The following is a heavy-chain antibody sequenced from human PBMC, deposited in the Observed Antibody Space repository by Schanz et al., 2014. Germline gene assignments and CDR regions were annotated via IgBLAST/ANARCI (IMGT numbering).Heavy chain of an antibody. J-gene: IGHJ4*02. D-gene: IGHD1-20*01. Sequence: EVQLVESGGGLVKPGGSLRLSCAASGFTFTNAWMSWVRQAPGRGLEWLGRIKRETDGGTTDYAAPVKGRVTISRDDSKNTLYLQMNSLRTEDTAVYYCATAVRVTGFDYRGQGTLVIVSP. V-gene: IGHV3-15*01. CDR1: GFTFTNAW. CDR2: IKRETDGGTT. CDR3: ATAVRVTGFDY.